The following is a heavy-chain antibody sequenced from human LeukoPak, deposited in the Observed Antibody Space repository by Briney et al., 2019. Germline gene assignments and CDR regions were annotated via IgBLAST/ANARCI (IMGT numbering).Heavy chain of an antibody. J-gene: IGHJ4*02. CDR1: GFSFTDYA. CDR2: VSGHGDTT. CDR3: ARGAYYYED. Sequence: GGSLRLSCAASGFSFTDYAMSWARQPPGKGLEWVSAVSGHGDTTDYVDSVKGRFTISRDNSRNTVHLQIDSLRAEDTAVYYCARGAYYYEDWGQGTLVTVSS. D-gene: IGHD3-22*01. V-gene: IGHV3-23*01.